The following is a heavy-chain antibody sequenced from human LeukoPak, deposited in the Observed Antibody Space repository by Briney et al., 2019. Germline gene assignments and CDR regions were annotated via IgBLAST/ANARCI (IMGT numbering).Heavy chain of an antibody. CDR3: ARGPYGSGSYY. V-gene: IGHV4-30-4*01. Sequence: PSETLSLTCTVSGVSISTYYWSWIRQPPGKGLEWIGYIYYSGTTYYNPSLKSRVTISVDTSKNQFSLKLTSVTAADTAVYFCARGPYGSGSYYWGQGTLVTVSS. CDR1: GVSISTYY. J-gene: IGHJ4*02. CDR2: IYYSGTT. D-gene: IGHD3-10*01.